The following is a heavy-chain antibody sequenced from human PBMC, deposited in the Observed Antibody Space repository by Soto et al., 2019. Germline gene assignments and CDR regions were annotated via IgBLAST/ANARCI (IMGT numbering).Heavy chain of an antibody. CDR1: GGSISSYF. J-gene: IGHJ4*02. CDR3: ARDHPHSYGVYYFDY. D-gene: IGHD5-18*01. V-gene: IGHV4-59*01. CDR2: IYYSGST. Sequence: SETLSLTCTVSGGSISSYFWSWIRQPPGKGLEWIGYIYYSGSTHYNPSLQNRVTISIDTSKNQVSLKVNSVTAADTAVYYCARDHPHSYGVYYFDYWGQGTPVTVSS.